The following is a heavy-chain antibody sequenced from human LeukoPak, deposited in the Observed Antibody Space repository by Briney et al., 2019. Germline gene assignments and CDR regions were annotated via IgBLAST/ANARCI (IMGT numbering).Heavy chain of an antibody. V-gene: IGHV3-21*01. CDR2: ISSRSNYI. CDR3: ARAVAGTTYYYYYYMDV. D-gene: IGHD6-19*01. J-gene: IGHJ6*03. Sequence: GGSLRLSCEVSGFTFSSYSMNWVRQAPGKGLEWVSSISSRSNYIYYADSVKGRFTISRDNAKNSLYLQMNSLRAEDTAVYYCARAVAGTTYYYYYYMDVWGKGTTVAISS. CDR1: GFTFSSYS.